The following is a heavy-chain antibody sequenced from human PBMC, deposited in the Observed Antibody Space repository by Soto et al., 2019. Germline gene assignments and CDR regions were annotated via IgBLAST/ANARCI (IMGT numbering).Heavy chain of an antibody. V-gene: IGHV1-69*11. CDR2: ITPILGTA. D-gene: IGHD6-6*01. CDR3: AREGAGYSSSGVHYGMDV. J-gene: IGHJ6*02. CDR1: GGTFSSYA. Sequence: QVQLVQSGAEVKKPGSSVKVSCKASGGTFSSYAISWVRQAPGQGLEWMGGITPILGTANYAQKFQGRVPITADESTSTAYMELSSLRSDDTAVYYCAREGAGYSSSGVHYGMDVWGQGTTVTVSS.